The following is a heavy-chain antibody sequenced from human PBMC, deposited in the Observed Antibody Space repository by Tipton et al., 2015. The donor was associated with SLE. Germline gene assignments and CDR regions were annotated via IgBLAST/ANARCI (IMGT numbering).Heavy chain of an antibody. D-gene: IGHD5-24*01. CDR3: ATRMATPAGFDY. J-gene: IGHJ4*02. Sequence: TLSLTCTVSGGSIKSDTYYWTWIRQPAGKGLEWIGRIYSSGITNYNPPLQSRVTISVDTSKNQFSLKLTSVTAADTAMYYCATRMATPAGFDYWGQGTLVTVSS. CDR2: IYSSGIT. CDR1: GGSIKSDTYY. V-gene: IGHV4-61*02.